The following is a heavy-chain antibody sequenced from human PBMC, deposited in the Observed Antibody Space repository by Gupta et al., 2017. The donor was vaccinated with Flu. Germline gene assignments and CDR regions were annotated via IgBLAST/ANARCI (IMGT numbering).Heavy chain of an antibody. CDR2: VRGSADST. Sequence: QAPGKGLEWVSSVRGSADSTFYADSVRGRFTISRDNSKNTLFLQMNSPTAEDAALYYCARGHYEYVWGSFPDYWGQGTLVTVSS. CDR3: ARGHYEYVWGSFPDY. V-gene: IGHV3-23*01. D-gene: IGHD3-16*01. J-gene: IGHJ4*02.